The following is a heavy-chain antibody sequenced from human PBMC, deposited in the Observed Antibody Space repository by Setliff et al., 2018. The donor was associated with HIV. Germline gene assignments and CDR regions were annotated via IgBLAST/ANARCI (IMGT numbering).Heavy chain of an antibody. CDR1: GFIFTKYG. CDR2: ISAYNGKT. V-gene: IGHV1-18*01. Sequence: ASVKVSCKASGFIFTKYGITWVRQAPGQGLEWMGWISAYNGKTDYAQKFQDRLTMTTDTSTRTVYMELRGLRSDDTALYYCARDQGSPPGRGDIWGQGTMVTVSS. J-gene: IGHJ3*02. CDR3: ARDQGSPPGRGDI.